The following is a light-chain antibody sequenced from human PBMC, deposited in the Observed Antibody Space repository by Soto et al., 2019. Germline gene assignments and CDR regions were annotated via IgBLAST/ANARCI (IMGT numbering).Light chain of an antibody. CDR3: QSYGSSLSAGV. Sequence: QSVLTQPPSVSGAPGQRVTISCTGSSSNIGAGYDVHWYQQLPGTAPKLLIYGNSNRPSGVPDRFSGSKSGTSASLAITGLQAEDEADYYCQSYGSSLSAGVFGGGTQLTVL. CDR2: GNS. J-gene: IGLJ3*02. V-gene: IGLV1-40*01. CDR1: SSNIGAGYD.